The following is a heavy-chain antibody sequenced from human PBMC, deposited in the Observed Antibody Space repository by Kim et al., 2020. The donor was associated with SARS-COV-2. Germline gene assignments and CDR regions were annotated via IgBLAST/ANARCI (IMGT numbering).Heavy chain of an antibody. CDR1: GFTFSDYY. Sequence: GGSLRLSCAASGFTFSDYYMNWVRQAPGKGLEWIAYISGSTSYTNFADSVKGRFTISRDNTKSSLYLQMNSLRAEDTAVYYCTRDPSTGDGFGRDLWGPGTLVTVSS. CDR3: TRDPSTGDGFGRDL. D-gene: IGHD3-16*01. V-gene: IGHV3-11*06. J-gene: IGHJ5*02. CDR2: ISGSTSYT.